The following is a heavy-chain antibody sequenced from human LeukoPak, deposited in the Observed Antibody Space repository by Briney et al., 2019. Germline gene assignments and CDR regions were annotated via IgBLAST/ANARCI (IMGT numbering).Heavy chain of an antibody. V-gene: IGHV4-30-4*08. CDR2: IYYSGST. CDR1: GGSISSGDYY. D-gene: IGHD5-18*01. J-gene: IGHJ4*02. Sequence: PSETLSLTCTVSGGSISSGDYYWSWIRQPPGKGLEWIGYIYYSGSTYYNPSLKSRVTISVDTSKNQFSLKLNFVTAADTAVYYCARDRGGYTYSHDYWGQGTLVTVSS. CDR3: ARDRGGYTYSHDY.